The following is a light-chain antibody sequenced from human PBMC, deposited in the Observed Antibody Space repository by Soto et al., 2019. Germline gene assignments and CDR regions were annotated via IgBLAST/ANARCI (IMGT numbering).Light chain of an antibody. V-gene: IGKV1-5*01. Sequence: DIQMTQSPSTLSASVGDRVTITCRASQSISSWLAWYQQKPGKAPKLLIYDASSLESGVPSRFSGSGSGTEFTLTISSLXXDXFAXYYCQQYNSYPYTFGQGTKLEIK. CDR1: QSISSW. CDR2: DAS. CDR3: QQYNSYPYT. J-gene: IGKJ2*01.